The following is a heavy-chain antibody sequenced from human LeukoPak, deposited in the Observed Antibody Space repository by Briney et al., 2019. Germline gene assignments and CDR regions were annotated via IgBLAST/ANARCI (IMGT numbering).Heavy chain of an antibody. V-gene: IGHV1-2*02. D-gene: IGHD2-21*01. Sequence: EASVKVSCKTSGYSLTDYYMHWVRQAPGQGLEWMGWINPNSGGTSSAQKFQGRVTMTRDTSITTVYMEVSWLTSDNTAIYYCARADRLHGGPYLIGPWGQGTLVTVSS. CDR1: GYSLTDYY. CDR3: ARADRLHGGPYLIGP. J-gene: IGHJ5*02. CDR2: INPNSGGT.